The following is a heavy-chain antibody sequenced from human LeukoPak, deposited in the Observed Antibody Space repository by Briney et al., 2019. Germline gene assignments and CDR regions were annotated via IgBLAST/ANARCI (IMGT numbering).Heavy chain of an antibody. Sequence: ASVKVSCKASGYTFTSYYMHWVRQAPGQGLEWMGIINPSGGSTSYAQKFQGRVTMTRDTSTSTVYMELSCLRSEDTAVYYCARSLGFGELSRNWFDPWGQGTLVTVSS. V-gene: IGHV1-46*01. CDR3: ARSLGFGELSRNWFDP. CDR2: INPSGGST. CDR1: GYTFTSYY. J-gene: IGHJ5*02. D-gene: IGHD3-10*01.